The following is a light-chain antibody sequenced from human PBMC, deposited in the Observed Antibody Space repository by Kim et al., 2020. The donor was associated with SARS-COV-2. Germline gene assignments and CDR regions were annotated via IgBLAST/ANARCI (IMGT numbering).Light chain of an antibody. V-gene: IGKV3-20*01. CDR3: QQYGTSPLT. CDR1: QSVSGSY. J-gene: IGKJ4*01. Sequence: SPGGRATLSCRASQSVSGSYLAWYQQKPGPAPRLLIYVASSRATGIPDRFSGSGSGTDFTLTISRLEPEDFAVYYCQQYGTSPLTFGGGTKVDIK. CDR2: VAS.